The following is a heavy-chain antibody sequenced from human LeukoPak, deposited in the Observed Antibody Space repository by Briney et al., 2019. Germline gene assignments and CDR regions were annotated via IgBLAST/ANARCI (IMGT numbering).Heavy chain of an antibody. CDR2: ISKSGTAT. Sequence: GGSLRLSCAASGFTFSAYAMTWVRQAPGKGLEWVSSISKSGTATYYADSVKGRFTISRDNSENTLYLQMNSLRAEDTAVYFCAKRYCPTAGCYMFASWGQGSLVTVSS. D-gene: IGHD2-2*02. V-gene: IGHV3-23*01. CDR3: AKRYCPTAGCYMFAS. CDR1: GFTFSAYA. J-gene: IGHJ4*02.